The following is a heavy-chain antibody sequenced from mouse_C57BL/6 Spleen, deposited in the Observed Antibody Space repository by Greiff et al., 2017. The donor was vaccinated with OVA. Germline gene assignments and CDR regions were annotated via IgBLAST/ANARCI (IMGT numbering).Heavy chain of an antibody. CDR3: ARGYYGRNWYFDV. CDR1: GYAFSSYW. J-gene: IGHJ1*03. D-gene: IGHD1-1*01. V-gene: IGHV1-80*01. CDR2: IYPGDGDT. Sequence: QVQLQQSGAELVKPGASVKISCKASGYAFSSYWMNWVKQRPGTGLEWIGQIYPGDGDTNYNGKFKGKATLTADKSSSTAYMQLSSLTSEDSAVYFCARGYYGRNWYFDVWGTGTTVTVSS.